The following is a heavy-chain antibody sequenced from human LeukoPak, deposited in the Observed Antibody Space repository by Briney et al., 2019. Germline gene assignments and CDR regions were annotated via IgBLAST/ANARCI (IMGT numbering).Heavy chain of an antibody. CDR1: GGTFSSYA. CDR2: IIPIFGTA. CDR3: ARDWYYYDSTGYSGIDY. Sequence: SVKVSCKASGGTFSSYAISWVRRAPGQGLEWMGGIIPIFGTANYAQKFQGRVTITADKSTSTAYMELSSLRSEDTAVYYCARDWYYYDSTGYSGIDYWGQGTLVTVSS. V-gene: IGHV1-69*06. D-gene: IGHD3-22*01. J-gene: IGHJ4*02.